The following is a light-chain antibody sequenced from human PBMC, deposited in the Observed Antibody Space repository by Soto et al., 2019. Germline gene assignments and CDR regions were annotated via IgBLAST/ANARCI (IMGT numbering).Light chain of an antibody. Sequence: DIQMTQSPSSLSASVGDRVTITCQASQDITYYLNWYQQQPGKAPRLLIYDASNLETGVPSRFSRSGSGTDFTFTISSLQPEDFATYYCQQYDNLPLTFGGGTKVDIK. CDR1: QDITYY. CDR2: DAS. J-gene: IGKJ4*01. CDR3: QQYDNLPLT. V-gene: IGKV1-33*01.